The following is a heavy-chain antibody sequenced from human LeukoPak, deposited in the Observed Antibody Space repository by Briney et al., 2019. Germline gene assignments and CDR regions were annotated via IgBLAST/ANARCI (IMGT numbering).Heavy chain of an antibody. CDR2: IYYSGSI. J-gene: IGHJ4*02. V-gene: IGHV4-30-4*08. CDR1: GGSISSGDYY. D-gene: IGHD1-26*01. CDR3: ARATLYRGSYGN. Sequence: SQTLSLTCTVSGGSISSGDYYWSWLREPPGKGWEGIGYIYYSGSIYYNPSLTCQVTISVATSKYQFSLKPSSVTAADTAVYYCARATLYRGSYGNWGQGTLVTVSS.